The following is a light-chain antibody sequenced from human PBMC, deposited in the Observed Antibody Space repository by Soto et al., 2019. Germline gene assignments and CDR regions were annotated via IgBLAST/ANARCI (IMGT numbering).Light chain of an antibody. V-gene: IGKV3-20*01. J-gene: IGKJ5*01. CDR2: GAS. CDR1: QSVSSY. Sequence: EIVLAQSPATLSLSPGERATLSCRASQSVSSYLAWYQQKPGQAPRLLIYGASTRATGIPARFSGSGSGTEFTLTISRLEPEDFAVYYCQQYGSSPMTFGQGTRLEIK. CDR3: QQYGSSPMT.